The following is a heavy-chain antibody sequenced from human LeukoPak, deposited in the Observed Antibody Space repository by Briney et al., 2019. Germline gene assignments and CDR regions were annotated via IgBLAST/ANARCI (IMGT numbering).Heavy chain of an antibody. D-gene: IGHD5-24*01. V-gene: IGHV1-69*13. CDR3: ASAGEDGYNYDY. J-gene: IGHJ4*02. CDR2: IIPIFGTA. Sequence: SVKVSCKASGGTFSSYAISWVRQAPGQGLEWMGGIIPIFGTANYAQKFQGRVTITADESTSTAYMELSSLRSEDTAVYYCASAGEDGYNYDYWGQGTLVTVSS. CDR1: GGTFSSYA.